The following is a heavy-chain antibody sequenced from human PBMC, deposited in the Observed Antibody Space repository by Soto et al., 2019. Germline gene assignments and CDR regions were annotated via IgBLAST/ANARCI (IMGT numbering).Heavy chain of an antibody. CDR1: GTFSTYA. CDR3: ARGIQLWLRRINNGYSG. CDR2: IIPMFGTA. J-gene: IGHJ4*02. D-gene: IGHD5-18*01. V-gene: IGHV1-69*12. Sequence: QVQLVQSGAEVKKPESSVKVSCKAPGTFSTYAISWVRQAPGQGLEWMGGIIPMFGTANYAQRFQDRVTITADESTNTVYMELSSLRSEDTAVYFCARGIQLWLRRINNGYSGWGQGTLVTVSS.